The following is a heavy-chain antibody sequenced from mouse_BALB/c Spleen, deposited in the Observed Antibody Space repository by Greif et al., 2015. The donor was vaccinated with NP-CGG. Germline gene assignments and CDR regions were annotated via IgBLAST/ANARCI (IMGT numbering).Heavy chain of an antibody. J-gene: IGHJ2*01. CDR2: INSNGGST. CDR1: GFTFSSYG. CDR3: ARDRKDYDFDY. V-gene: IGHV5-6-3*01. Sequence: EVQGVESGGGLVQPGGSLKLSCAASGFTFSSYGMSWVRQTPDKRLELVATINSNGGSTYYPDSVKGRFTISRDNAKNTLYLQMSSLKSEDTAMYYWARDRKDYDFDYWGQGTTLTVSS. D-gene: IGHD1-1*02.